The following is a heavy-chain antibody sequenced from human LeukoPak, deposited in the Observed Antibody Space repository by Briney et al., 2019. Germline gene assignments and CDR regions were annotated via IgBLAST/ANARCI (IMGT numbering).Heavy chain of an antibody. Sequence: GGSLRLSCAASNFVFSDYYMSWVRQAPGKGLQWVSYISSGGDSIYYADSVRGRFTISRDNAKNSLYLQMNRLRADDTAVYYCAREMDGEYGSGTFYDLWGQGNMVTVSS. CDR1: NFVFSDYY. CDR3: AREMDGEYGSGTFYDL. CDR2: ISSGGDSI. D-gene: IGHD3-10*01. V-gene: IGHV3-11*01. J-gene: IGHJ5*02.